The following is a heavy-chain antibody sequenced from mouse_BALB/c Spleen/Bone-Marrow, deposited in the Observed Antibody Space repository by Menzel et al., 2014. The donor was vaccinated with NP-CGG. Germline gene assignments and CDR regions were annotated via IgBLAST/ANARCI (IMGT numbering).Heavy chain of an antibody. V-gene: IGHV1S81*02. D-gene: IGHD2-1*01. J-gene: IGHJ2*01. CDR2: INPSNGRT. CDR3: ARCYYGNYFDY. Sequence: LVESGAELVKPGASVKLSCKASGYTFTSYWMHWVKQSPGQGLEWVGEINPSNGRTNYNEKFKSKATLTVDKSSSTAYMQLSSLTSEDSAVYYCARCYYGNYFDYWGQGTTLTVSS. CDR1: GYTFTSYW.